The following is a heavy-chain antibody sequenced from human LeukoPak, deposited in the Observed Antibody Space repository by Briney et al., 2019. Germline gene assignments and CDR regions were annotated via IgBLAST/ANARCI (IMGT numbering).Heavy chain of an antibody. CDR2: ISGSGGST. CDR3: AKDEGRFYYYGMDV. D-gene: IGHD3-10*01. CDR1: GFTFSSYA. J-gene: IGHJ6*02. V-gene: IGHV3-23*01. Sequence: GGSLRLSCAASGFTFSSYAMSWVRQAPGKGLEWVSAISGSGGSTYYAGSVKGRFTISRDNSKNTLYLQMNSLRAEDTAVYYCAKDEGRFYYYGMDVWGQGTTVTVSS.